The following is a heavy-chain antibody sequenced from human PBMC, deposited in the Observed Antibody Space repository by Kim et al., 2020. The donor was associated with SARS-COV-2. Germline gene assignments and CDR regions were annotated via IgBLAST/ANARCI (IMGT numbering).Heavy chain of an antibody. J-gene: IGHJ4*02. CDR1: GFTFSSYA. CDR3: AKDHGGGLLWFGEAYFDY. V-gene: IGHV3-23*01. D-gene: IGHD3-10*01. Sequence: GGSLRLSCAASGFTFSSYAMSWVRQAPGKGLEWVSAISGSGGSTYYADSVKGRFTISRDNSKNTLYLQMNSLRAEDTAVYYCAKDHGGGLLWFGEAYFDYWGQGTLVTVSS. CDR2: ISGSGGST.